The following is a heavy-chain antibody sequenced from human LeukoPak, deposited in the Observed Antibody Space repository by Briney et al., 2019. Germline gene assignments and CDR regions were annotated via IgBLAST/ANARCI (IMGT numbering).Heavy chain of an antibody. V-gene: IGHV4-59*01. CDR2: IYYSGST. CDR3: ARGDSLDY. J-gene: IGHJ4*02. Sequence: PSETLSLTCTVSGGPISSYYWSWIRQPPGKGLEWIGYIYYSGSTNYNPSLKSRVTISVDTSKNQFSLKLSSVTAADTAVYYCARGDSLDYWGQGTLVTVSS. CDR1: GGPISSYY.